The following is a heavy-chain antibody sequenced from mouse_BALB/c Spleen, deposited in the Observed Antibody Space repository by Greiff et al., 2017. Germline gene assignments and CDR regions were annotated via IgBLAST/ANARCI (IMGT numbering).Heavy chain of an antibody. CDR1: GFNIKDTY. CDR3: ALRLPLAY. Sequence: VQLQQSGAELVKPGASVKLSCTASGFNIKDTYMHWVKQRPEQGLEWIGRIDPANGNTKYDPKFQGKATITADTSSNTAYLQLSSLTSEDTAVYYCALRLPLAYWGQGTLVTVSA. V-gene: IGHV14-3*02. CDR2: IDPANGNT. J-gene: IGHJ3*01. D-gene: IGHD1-2*01.